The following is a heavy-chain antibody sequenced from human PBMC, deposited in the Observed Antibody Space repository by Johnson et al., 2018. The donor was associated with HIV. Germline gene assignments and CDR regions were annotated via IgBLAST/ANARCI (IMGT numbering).Heavy chain of an antibody. CDR2: ISSSSSTM. J-gene: IGHJ3*02. CDR3: ARDPENSAFDI. V-gene: IGHV3-48*04. CDR1: GFTFSSYA. Sequence: VQLVESGGGLVKPGGSLRLSCTASGFTFSSYAMHWVRQAPGKGLEWISYISSSSSTMYYADSVKGRFTISRDSAKNSLYLQMNSLRAEDTALYYCARDPENSAFDIWGQGTVVTVSS. D-gene: IGHD2/OR15-2a*01.